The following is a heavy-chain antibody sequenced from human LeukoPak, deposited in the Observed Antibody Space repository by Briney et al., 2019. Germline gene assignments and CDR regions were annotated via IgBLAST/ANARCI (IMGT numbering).Heavy chain of an antibody. CDR3: ARIGYCSSTSCPLGWFDP. CDR1: GYSFTSYW. J-gene: IGHJ5*02. Sequence: GESLKISCKGTGYSFTSYWICWGRQMPGKGLEWMGIIYPGDSTTRYSPSFQGQVTSSADKSIRTDHLQWSSLKASDTAMYDCARIGYCSSTSCPLGWFDPWGQGTLVTVSS. V-gene: IGHV5-51*01. CDR2: IYPGDSTT. D-gene: IGHD2-2*01.